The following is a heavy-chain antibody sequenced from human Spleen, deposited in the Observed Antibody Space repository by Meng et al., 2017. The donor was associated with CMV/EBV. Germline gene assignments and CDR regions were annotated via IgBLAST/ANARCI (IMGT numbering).Heavy chain of an antibody. J-gene: IGHJ4*02. D-gene: IGHD3-10*01. CDR2: IYYSGST. CDR1: GSISSAGYY. V-gene: IGHV4-31*02. Sequence: GSISSAGYYWTWIRQHPEEGLEWIGNIYYSGSTSYNPSLNSRVTISLDMSKNEFSLKLTSVTVADTAEYYCATLRRYHYGHSGYRDYWGQGTLVTVSS. CDR3: ATLRRYHYGHSGYRDY.